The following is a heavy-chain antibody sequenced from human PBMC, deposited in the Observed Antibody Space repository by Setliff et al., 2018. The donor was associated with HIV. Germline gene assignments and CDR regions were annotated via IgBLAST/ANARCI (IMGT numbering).Heavy chain of an antibody. CDR3: FGAGTCSY. Sequence: GGSLRLSCAASGFTFSNCWVSWVRQAPGKGLEWVASIKPDGSEKYYVDSVKGRFTISRDNAKNSLSLQMNSLRTEDTAVYYCFGAGTCSYWGQGALVTVSS. CDR2: IKPDGSEK. CDR1: GFTFSNCW. J-gene: IGHJ4*02. D-gene: IGHD3-10*01. V-gene: IGHV3-7*01.